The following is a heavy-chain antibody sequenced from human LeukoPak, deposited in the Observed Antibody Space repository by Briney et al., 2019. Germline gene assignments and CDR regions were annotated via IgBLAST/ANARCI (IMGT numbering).Heavy chain of an antibody. CDR3: ATYYYDSSGYYYRY. J-gene: IGHJ4*02. V-gene: IGHV4-59*01. D-gene: IGHD3-22*01. CDR2: IYYSGST. CDR1: GGSISSYY. Sequence: PSGTLSLTCTVSGGSISSYYWSWIRQPPGKGLEWIGYIYYSGSTNYNPSLKSRVTISVDTSKNQFSLKLSSVTAADTAVYYCATYYYDSSGYYYRYWGQGTLVTVSS.